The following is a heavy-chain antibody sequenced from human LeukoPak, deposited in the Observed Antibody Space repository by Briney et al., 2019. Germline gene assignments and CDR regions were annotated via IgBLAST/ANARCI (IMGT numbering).Heavy chain of an antibody. V-gene: IGHV3-7*02. CDR1: GFTFSAYW. CDR3: TRYIADSSGSPSPSPFNI. J-gene: IGHJ3*02. CDR2: IKQDGSEK. D-gene: IGHD3-22*01. Sequence: GGSLRLSCAASGFTFSAYWMSWARQAPGKGLNWVANIKQDGSEKYYVDSVKGRFTIPRDNAKNSLYLQMNSLRVEDTAVYYCTRYIADSSGSPSPSPFNIWGQGTMVTVSS.